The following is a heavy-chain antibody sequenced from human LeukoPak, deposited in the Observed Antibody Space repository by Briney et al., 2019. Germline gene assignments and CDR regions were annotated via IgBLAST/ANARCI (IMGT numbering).Heavy chain of an antibody. CDR3: ARAPWHYYGSGSYYPRVYWFDP. D-gene: IGHD3-10*01. CDR1: GGTFSSYA. J-gene: IGHJ5*02. CDR2: IIPIFGTA. V-gene: IGHV1-69*01. Sequence: SVKVSCKASGGTFSSYAISWVRQAPGQGLEWMGGIIPIFGTANYAQKFQGRVTITADESTSTAHMELSSLRSEDTAVYYCARAPWHYYGSGSYYPRVYWFDPWGQGTLVTVSS.